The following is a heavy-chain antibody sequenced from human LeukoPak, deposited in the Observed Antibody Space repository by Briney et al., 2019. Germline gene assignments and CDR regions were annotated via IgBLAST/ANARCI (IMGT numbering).Heavy chain of an antibody. Sequence: GGSLRLSCVASGFTFDDYAMHWVRQAPGKGLEWGSGISWSSGSKGYADSVRGRFTISRDNAKKSLYLQMNSLRPEDTALYYCAKAMGSIYYGMDVWGQGTTVTVSS. CDR3: AKAMGSIYYGMDV. J-gene: IGHJ6*02. CDR1: GFTFDDYA. D-gene: IGHD1-26*01. V-gene: IGHV3-9*01. CDR2: ISWSSGSK.